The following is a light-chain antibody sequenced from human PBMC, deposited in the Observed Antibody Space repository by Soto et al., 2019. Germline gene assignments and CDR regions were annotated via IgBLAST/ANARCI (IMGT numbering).Light chain of an antibody. CDR1: SSDVGGHNS. CDR2: NVS. V-gene: IGLV2-14*01. Sequence: ARNRPASVSGVPGQWITISCTGTSSDVGGHNSVSWYQQHPGKAPKLMIYNVSNRPSGVSNRFSGSKSGNTASLTISGLLAEDEADYYCTSYTSSSTYVFGAGTKVTVL. CDR3: TSYTSSSTYV. J-gene: IGLJ1*01.